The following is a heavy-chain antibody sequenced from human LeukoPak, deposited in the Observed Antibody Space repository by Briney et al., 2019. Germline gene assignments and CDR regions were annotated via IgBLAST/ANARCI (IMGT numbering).Heavy chain of an antibody. Sequence: SETLSLTCTVSTGSISSSSYYWGWIRQPPVKGLEWIGSIYYSGSTHYNPSPKRRVTISVDTSKNQFSLKLSSVTAADTAVYYCARQTGSGLFILPGGQGTLVTVSS. CDR1: TGSISSSSYY. J-gene: IGHJ4*02. D-gene: IGHD3/OR15-3a*01. CDR3: ARQTGSGLFILP. V-gene: IGHV4-39*01. CDR2: IYYSGST.